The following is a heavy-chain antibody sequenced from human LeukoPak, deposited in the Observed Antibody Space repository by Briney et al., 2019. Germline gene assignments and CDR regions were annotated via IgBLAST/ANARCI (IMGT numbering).Heavy chain of an antibody. CDR2: IYYSGST. D-gene: IGHD2-2*02. CDR1: GGSISSGDYY. CDR3: ARDEPAAIGY. Sequence: SETLSLTCSVSGGSISSGDYYWSWIRQPPGKGLEWIGYIYYSGSTYYNPSLKSRVTISVDTSKNQFSLKLSSVTAADTAVYYCARDEPAAIGYWGQGTLVTVSS. J-gene: IGHJ4*02. V-gene: IGHV4-30-4*08.